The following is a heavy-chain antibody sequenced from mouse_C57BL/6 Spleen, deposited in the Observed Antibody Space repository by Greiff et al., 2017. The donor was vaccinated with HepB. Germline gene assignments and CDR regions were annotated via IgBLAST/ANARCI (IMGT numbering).Heavy chain of an antibody. V-gene: IGHV1-50*01. D-gene: IGHD3-1*01. J-gene: IGHJ1*03. CDR1: GYTFTSYW. CDR3: ARSGGLQRGYFDV. Sequence: VQLHQSGAELVKPGASVKLSCKASGYTFTSYWMQWVKQRPGQGLEWIGEIDPSDSYTNYNQKFKGKATLTVDTSSSTAYMQLSSLTSEDSAVYYCARSGGLQRGYFDVWGTGTTVTVSS. CDR2: IDPSDSYT.